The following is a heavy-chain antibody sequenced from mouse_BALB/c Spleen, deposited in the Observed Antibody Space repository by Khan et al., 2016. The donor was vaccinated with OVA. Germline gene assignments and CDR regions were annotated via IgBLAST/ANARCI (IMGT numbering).Heavy chain of an antibody. CDR1: GYTFTEYT. CDR2: IDPKNGVT. D-gene: IGHD3-3*01. CDR3: GRDAGRY. J-gene: IGHJ4*01. V-gene: IGHV1-22*01. Sequence: EVQLQQSGPELVKPGASVKMSCKTSGYTFTEYTLHWVKQSHGKSLEWIGVIDPKNGVTSYNQKFKVKATLTVDKSSSTAYMAFRSLTSEDSAVYYCGRDAGRYWGQGTSVTVST.